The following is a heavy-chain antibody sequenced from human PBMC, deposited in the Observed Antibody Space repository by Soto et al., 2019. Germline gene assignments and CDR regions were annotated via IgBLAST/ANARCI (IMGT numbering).Heavy chain of an antibody. D-gene: IGHD6-19*01. V-gene: IGHV3-48*02. CDR1: GFQFNIYS. CDR2: ITSDTLTI. Sequence: EVQLVQSGGGLVRPGASLRLSCAASGFQFNIYSMNWIRQAPGKGLEWVSYITSDTLTIRYADSVRGRFIISRDNAGNSVFLQMNSLRDEDTATYYCARSVDGHFDYWGQGALVTVSS. CDR3: ARSVDGHFDY. J-gene: IGHJ4*02.